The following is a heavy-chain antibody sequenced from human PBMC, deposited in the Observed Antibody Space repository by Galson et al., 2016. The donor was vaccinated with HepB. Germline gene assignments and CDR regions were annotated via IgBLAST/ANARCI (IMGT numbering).Heavy chain of an antibody. Sequence: SLRLSCAASGFTFSSYAMHWVRQAPGKGLEYVSAISSNGGSTYYADSVKGRFTISRDNSKNTLYLQMSSLRAEDTAMYYCLNGGYYDRPIWGQGTMVTVSS. CDR2: ISSNGGST. J-gene: IGHJ3*02. V-gene: IGHV3-64D*06. CDR1: GFTFSSYA. CDR3: LNGGYYDRPI. D-gene: IGHD3-22*01.